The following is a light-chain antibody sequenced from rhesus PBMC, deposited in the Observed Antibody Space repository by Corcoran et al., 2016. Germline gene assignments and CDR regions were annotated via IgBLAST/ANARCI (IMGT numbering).Light chain of an antibody. J-gene: IGKJ2*01. CDR1: QSVSRY. CDR2: GAS. Sequence: QAILTQSPATQSLSPGERATLSCRASQSVSRYLAWYQQKPGQAHKLLLNGASSRATGIPDRFSGSGSGTEFSLTISCLEPQDFAVYYCQKYSSSPYSFGQGTKVEIK. CDR3: QKYSSSPYS. V-gene: IGKV3-53*02.